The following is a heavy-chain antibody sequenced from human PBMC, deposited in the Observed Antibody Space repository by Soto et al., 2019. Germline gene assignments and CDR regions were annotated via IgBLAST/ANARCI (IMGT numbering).Heavy chain of an antibody. J-gene: IGHJ5*02. Sequence: ASVKVSCKVSGYTLTELSMHWARQAPGKGLEWMGGFDPEDGETIYAQKFQGRVTMTEDTSTDTAYMELSSLRSEDTAVYYCATGGHSSSEDWFDPWGQGTLVTVSS. V-gene: IGHV1-24*01. CDR2: FDPEDGET. D-gene: IGHD6-6*01. CDR1: GYTLTELS. CDR3: ATGGHSSSEDWFDP.